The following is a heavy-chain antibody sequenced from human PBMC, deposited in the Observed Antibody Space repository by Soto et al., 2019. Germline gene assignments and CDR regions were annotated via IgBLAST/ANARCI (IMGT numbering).Heavy chain of an antibody. CDR3: ARDMDSSGWYSLDYYYYGMDV. J-gene: IGHJ6*02. D-gene: IGHD6-19*01. Sequence: EASVKVSCKASGYTFTSYGISWVRQAPGQGLEWMGWISAYNGNTNYAQKLQGRVTMTTDTSTSTAYMELRSLRSDDTAVYYCARDMDSSGWYSLDYYYYGMDVWGQGTTVTVSS. CDR1: GYTFTSYG. V-gene: IGHV1-18*01. CDR2: ISAYNGNT.